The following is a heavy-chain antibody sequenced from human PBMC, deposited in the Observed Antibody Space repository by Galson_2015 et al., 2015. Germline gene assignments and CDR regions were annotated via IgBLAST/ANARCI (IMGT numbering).Heavy chain of an antibody. Sequence: SETLSLTCTDSGYSISSGYYWGWIRQPPGKGLEWIGSIYHSGSTYYNPSLKSQVTITVDTPKNQFSLKLSSVTAADTAVYYCARVSQYYYDSSGPIWGQGTMVTVSS. CDR3: ARVSQYYYDSSGPI. CDR1: GYSISSGYY. CDR2: IYHSGST. V-gene: IGHV4-38-2*02. D-gene: IGHD3-22*01. J-gene: IGHJ3*02.